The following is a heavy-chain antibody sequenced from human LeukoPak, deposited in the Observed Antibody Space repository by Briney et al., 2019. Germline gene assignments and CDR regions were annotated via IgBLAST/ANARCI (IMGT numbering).Heavy chain of an antibody. CDR1: GFTFSRYW. CDR3: ARDWGGYGPTSHDY. V-gene: IGHV3-74*01. CDR2: ISSDGSNI. J-gene: IGHJ4*02. Sequence: PGGSLRLSXAASGFTFSRYWMHWVRQDPEKGLVWVSRISSDGSNIIYADSVKGRFTISRDNAKNTLYLEMNSLRVEDTAVYYCARDWGGYGPTSHDYWGQGTLVTVSS. D-gene: IGHD3-16*01.